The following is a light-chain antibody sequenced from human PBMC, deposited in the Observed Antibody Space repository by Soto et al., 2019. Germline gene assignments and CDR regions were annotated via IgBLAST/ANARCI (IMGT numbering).Light chain of an antibody. CDR2: GTS. V-gene: IGKV3-11*01. CDR3: QQRAKWWT. J-gene: IGKJ1*01. Sequence: EIVLTQSPATLSLSPGERATLSCRASQTVHSLLAWYQQRHGQAPRLLIYGTSHRATGIPARFSGSGSGTDYTLTISSLEPEDFAVYYCQQRAKWWTFGQGTKVEIK. CDR1: QTVHSL.